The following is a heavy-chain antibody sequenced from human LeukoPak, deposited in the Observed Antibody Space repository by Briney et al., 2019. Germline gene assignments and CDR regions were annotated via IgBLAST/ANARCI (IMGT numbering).Heavy chain of an antibody. CDR3: AMGGPGSRRAWFDP. J-gene: IGHJ5*02. Sequence: ASVKVSFKASGYTFTSYDINWVRQATGQGLEWMGWMNTKSGDTTYSQKFQGRGFITRDTSMNTAYMQLSSLGSDDTAVDYCAMGGPGSRRAWFDPWGQGTLVIVSS. D-gene: IGHD3-10*01. CDR1: GYTFTSYD. CDR2: MNTKSGDT. V-gene: IGHV1-8*03.